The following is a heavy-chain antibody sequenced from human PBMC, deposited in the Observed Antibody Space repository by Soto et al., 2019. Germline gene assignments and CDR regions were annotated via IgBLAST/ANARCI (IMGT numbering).Heavy chain of an antibody. CDR3: ARLLRLGMNS. CDR2: INHVGST. J-gene: IGHJ4*02. D-gene: IGHD7-27*01. CDR1: GGSFSDSY. V-gene: IGHV4-34*01. Sequence: QVQLQQWGAGPVKPSETLSLTCAVYGGSFSDSYWTWIRQPPGKGLEWIGDINHVGSTNYNPSLKSRVTISVDTSKNQFALKLTSVTAADTAVYYCARLLRLGMNSWGQGTLVTVSS.